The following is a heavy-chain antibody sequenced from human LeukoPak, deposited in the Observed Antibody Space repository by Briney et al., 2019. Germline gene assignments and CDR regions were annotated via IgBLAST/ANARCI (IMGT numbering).Heavy chain of an antibody. CDR1: GYTFTSYG. D-gene: IGHD6-13*01. V-gene: IGHV1-69*05. Sequence: GASVKVSCKASGYTFTSYGISWVRQAPGQGLEWMGGIIPIFGTANYAQKFQGRVTITTDESTSTAYMELSSLRSEDTAVYYCAREGQGYSSSWPPFDYWGQGTLVTVSS. J-gene: IGHJ4*02. CDR3: AREGQGYSSSWPPFDY. CDR2: IIPIFGTA.